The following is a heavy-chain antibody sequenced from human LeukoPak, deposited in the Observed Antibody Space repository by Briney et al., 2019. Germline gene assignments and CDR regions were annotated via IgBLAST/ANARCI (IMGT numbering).Heavy chain of an antibody. D-gene: IGHD2-15*01. V-gene: IGHV3-23*01. CDR1: GFTFGNYA. Sequence: PGGSLRLSCAASGFTFGNYAMSWVRQAPGKGLEWVSGISASTYYADSVKGRFTISRDNSKNTLYLQMNSLRAEDTAVYYCARAPPCSGGSCYSGYFDCWGQGTLVTVSS. CDR3: ARAPPCSGGSCYSGYFDC. CDR2: ISAST. J-gene: IGHJ4*02.